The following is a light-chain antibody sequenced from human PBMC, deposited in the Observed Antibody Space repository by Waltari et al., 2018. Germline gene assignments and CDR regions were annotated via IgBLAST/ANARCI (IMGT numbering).Light chain of an antibody. Sequence: QSALTQPRSVSGSPGQSVTISCTGTSSDVGGSNYVSWYQQLPGNAPAGVIYDVSRRPSGVPALFTGSRSGNTATLTISGLQAEDEADYHCCSYAGTYTWLFGGGTKLTVL. CDR1: SSDVGGSNY. J-gene: IGLJ3*02. CDR3: CSYAGTYTWL. V-gene: IGLV2-11*01. CDR2: DVS.